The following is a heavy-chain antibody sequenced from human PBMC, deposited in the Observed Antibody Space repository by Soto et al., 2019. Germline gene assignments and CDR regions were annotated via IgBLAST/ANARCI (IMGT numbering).Heavy chain of an antibody. CDR3: ARNGGYCSGGSCYSKKGWFVP. J-gene: IGHJ5*02. CDR2: IKQDGSEK. Sequence: GESLRLSCAASGFTFSSYWMSWVRQAPGKGLEWVAKIKQDGSEKYYVDSVKGRFTISRDNAKNSLYLQMNSLTAEDTAVYYCARNGGYCSGGSCYSKKGWFVPWGQGT. D-gene: IGHD2-15*01. V-gene: IGHV3-7*03. CDR1: GFTFSSYW.